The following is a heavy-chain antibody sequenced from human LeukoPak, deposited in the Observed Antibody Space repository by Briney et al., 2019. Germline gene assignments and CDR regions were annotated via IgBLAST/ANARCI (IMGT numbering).Heavy chain of an antibody. Sequence: ASVKVSCKTSGYTFTNYGISWVRQAPGQGLECMGWISVYNGNTKYTQKLQGRVTMTTDTSTSTAYMELRSLRSDDTAVYYCARGQRAAAVTGFDYWGQGTLVTVSS. D-gene: IGHD6-13*01. V-gene: IGHV1-18*01. CDR1: GYTFTNYG. J-gene: IGHJ4*02. CDR2: ISVYNGNT. CDR3: ARGQRAAAVTGFDY.